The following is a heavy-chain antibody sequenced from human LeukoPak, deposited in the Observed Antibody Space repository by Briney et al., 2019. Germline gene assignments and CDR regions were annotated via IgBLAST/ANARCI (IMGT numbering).Heavy chain of an antibody. CDR1: GGSISSYY. CDR3: ARHFPRYSSSWYNYYYGMDV. D-gene: IGHD6-13*01. CDR2: IYTSGST. V-gene: IGHV4-4*07. Sequence: PSETLSLTRTVSGGSISSYYWSWIRQPAGKGLEWIGRIYTSGSTNYNPSLKSRVTMSVDTSKNQFSLKLSSVTAADTAVYYCARHFPRYSSSWYNYYYGMDVWGQGTTVTVSS. J-gene: IGHJ6*02.